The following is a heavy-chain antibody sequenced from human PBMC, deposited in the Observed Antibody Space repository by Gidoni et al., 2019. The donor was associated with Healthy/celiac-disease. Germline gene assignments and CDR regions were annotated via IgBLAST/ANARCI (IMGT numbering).Heavy chain of an antibody. Sequence: QVQLVESGGGVVQPGRSLRLSCAASGFTFSRYGMHWVRQAPGKGLEWVVVISYDGSNKYYADSVKGRFTISRDNSKNTLYLQMNSLRAEDTAVYYCAKPTGRGYYFPILYFQHWGQGTLVTVSS. CDR2: ISYDGSNK. V-gene: IGHV3-30*18. CDR1: GFTFSRYG. CDR3: AKPTGRGYYFPILYFQH. D-gene: IGHD3-22*01. J-gene: IGHJ1*01.